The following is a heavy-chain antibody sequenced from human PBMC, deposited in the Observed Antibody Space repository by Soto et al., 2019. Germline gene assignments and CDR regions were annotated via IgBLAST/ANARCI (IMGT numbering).Heavy chain of an antibody. Sequence: QVQLQESGPGLVKPSGTLSLTCAVSGASISSSNWWGWVRQPPGKGLEWIGEIYHSGSTNYNQSLKSGVTISVDKSRNLLSLKLSSVTAADTAVYYCARRWGEGRVDYWGQGTLVTVSS. J-gene: IGHJ4*02. CDR1: GASISSSNW. D-gene: IGHD3-10*01. CDR3: ARRWGEGRVDY. CDR2: IYHSGST. V-gene: IGHV4-4*02.